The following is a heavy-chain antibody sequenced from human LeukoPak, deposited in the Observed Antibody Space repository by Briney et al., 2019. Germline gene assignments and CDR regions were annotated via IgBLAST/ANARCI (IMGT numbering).Heavy chain of an antibody. CDR3: ARDKGLYSSSWYAYYYYYYMDV. V-gene: IGHV3-30*04. J-gene: IGHJ6*03. Sequence: GGSLRLSCAASGFTFSSYAMHWVRQAPGKGLEWVAVISYDGSNKYYADSVKGRFTISRDNSKNTLYLQMNSLRAEDTAVYYCARDKGLYSSSWYAYYYYYYMDVWGKGTTVTVSS. CDR2: ISYDGSNK. D-gene: IGHD6-13*01. CDR1: GFTFSSYA.